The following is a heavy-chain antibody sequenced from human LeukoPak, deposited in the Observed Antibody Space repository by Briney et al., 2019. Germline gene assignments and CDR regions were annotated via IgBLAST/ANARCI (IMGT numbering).Heavy chain of an antibody. J-gene: IGHJ4*02. V-gene: IGHV1-46*01. CDR2: IKPSGGST. D-gene: IGHD6-13*01. Sequence: EASVKVSCKASGGTFTNYAISWVRQAPGQGLEWMGIIKPSGGSTSYAQKFQGRVTMTRDTSTSTVYMELSSLRSEDTAVYYCARYTSSWYETTHYFDYWGQGTLVTVSS. CDR3: ARYTSSWYETTHYFDY. CDR1: GGTFTNYA.